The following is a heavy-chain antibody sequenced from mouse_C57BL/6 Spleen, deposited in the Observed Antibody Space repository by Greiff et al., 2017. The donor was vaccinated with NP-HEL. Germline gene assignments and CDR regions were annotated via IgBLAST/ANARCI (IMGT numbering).Heavy chain of an antibody. CDR3: ARFDGTRFAY. V-gene: IGHV1-82*01. D-gene: IGHD4-1*01. CDR1: GYAFSSSW. Sequence: QVQLQQSGPELVKPGASVKISCKASGYAFSSSWMNWVKQRPGKGLEWIGRIYPGDGDTNYNGKFKGKATLTADKSSSTAYMQLSSLTSEDSAVYFCARFDGTRFAYWGQGTLVTVSA. J-gene: IGHJ3*01. CDR2: IYPGDGDT.